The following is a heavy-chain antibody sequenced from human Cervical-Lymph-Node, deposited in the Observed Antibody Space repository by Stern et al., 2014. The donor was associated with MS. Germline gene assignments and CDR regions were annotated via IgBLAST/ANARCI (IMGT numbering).Heavy chain of an antibody. CDR3: ARDYGDYAFDY. CDR1: GYSFTANW. J-gene: IGHJ4*02. Sequence: VQLVESGAEVKKPGESLKISCKGSGYSFTANWIAWVRQMPGKGLEWMGIIYPGDSYTRYSPTFQCQSTISADKSISTAYLQWSSLKASDTAMYYCARDYGDYAFDYWGQGTLVTVSS. D-gene: IGHD4-17*01. V-gene: IGHV5-51*01. CDR2: IYPGDSYT.